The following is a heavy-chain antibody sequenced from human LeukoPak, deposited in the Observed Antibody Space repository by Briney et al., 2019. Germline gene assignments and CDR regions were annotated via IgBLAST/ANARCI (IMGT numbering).Heavy chain of an antibody. CDR1: GYTLTSYG. CDR2: ISAYNGNT. V-gene: IGHV1-18*01. J-gene: IGHJ4*02. D-gene: IGHD2-2*01. Sequence: ASVKVSCKASGYTLTSYGFSWVRQAPGQGLEWMGWISAYNGNTNYAQKLQGRVTMTTDTSTSTAYMELRSLRSDDTAVYYCARGPPRVVPAAILDYWGQGTLVTVSS. CDR3: ARGPPRVVPAAILDY.